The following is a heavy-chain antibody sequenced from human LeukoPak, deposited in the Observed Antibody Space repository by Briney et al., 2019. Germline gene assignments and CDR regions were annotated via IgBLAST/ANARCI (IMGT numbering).Heavy chain of an antibody. CDR1: GVSVSSGIYY. Sequence: SETLSLTCTVSGVSVSSGIYYWSWIRQPPGKGLEWIGYIYYIGSTNYNPSLKSRVTISVDTSKNQFSLKLSSVTAADTAVYYCARDRGCGGDCYYQLKPYNWFDPWGQGTLVTVSS. CDR2: IYYIGST. V-gene: IGHV4-61*01. D-gene: IGHD2-21*02. CDR3: ARDRGCGGDCYYQLKPYNWFDP. J-gene: IGHJ5*02.